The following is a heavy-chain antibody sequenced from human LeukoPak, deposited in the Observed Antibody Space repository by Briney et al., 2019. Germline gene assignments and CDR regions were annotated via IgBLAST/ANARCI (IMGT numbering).Heavy chain of an antibody. J-gene: IGHJ5*02. Sequence: GASVKVSCKASGGTFSSYAISWVRQAPGQGLEWMGRIIPILGIANYAQKFQGRVAITADKSTSTAYMELSSLRSEDTAVYYCARAVGDCWSPNWFDPWGQGTLVTVSS. CDR2: IIPILGIA. CDR3: ARAVGDCWSPNWFDP. CDR1: GGTFSSYA. D-gene: IGHD2-21*01. V-gene: IGHV1-69*04.